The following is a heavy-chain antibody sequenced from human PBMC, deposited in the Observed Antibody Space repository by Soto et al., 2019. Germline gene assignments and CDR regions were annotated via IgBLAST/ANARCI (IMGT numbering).Heavy chain of an antibody. CDR3: ARDLLTGTTDYYYYYYGMDV. V-gene: IGHV1-46*01. Sequence: ASVKVSCKASGYTFTSYYMHWVRQAPGQGLEWMGIINPSGGSTSYAQKFQGRVTMTRDTSTSTVYMELSSLRSEDTAVYYCARDLLTGTTDYYYYYYGMDVWGQGTTVTVS. J-gene: IGHJ6*02. CDR2: INPSGGST. CDR1: GYTFTSYY. D-gene: IGHD1-20*01.